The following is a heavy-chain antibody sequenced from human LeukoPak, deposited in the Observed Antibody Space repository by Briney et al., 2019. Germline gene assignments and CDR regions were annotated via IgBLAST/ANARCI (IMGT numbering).Heavy chain of an antibody. J-gene: IGHJ4*02. CDR1: GFTFSSYA. V-gene: IGHV3-30*04. CDR2: ISYDGSNK. Sequence: GGSLRLSCAASGFTFSSYAMHWVRQAPGKGLEWVAVISYDGSNKYYTDSVKGRFTISRDNAKNSLYLQMNSLRAEDTAVYYCARDYYWGQGTLVTVSS. CDR3: ARDYY.